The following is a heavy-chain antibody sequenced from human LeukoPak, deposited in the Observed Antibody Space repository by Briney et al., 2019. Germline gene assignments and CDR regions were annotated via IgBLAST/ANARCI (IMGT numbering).Heavy chain of an antibody. CDR1: GFTFSNYG. CDR2: ISGSGGER. Sequence: GGSLRLSCAASGFTFSNYGMSWVRQAPGKGLQWVSGISGSGGERYYTESVKGRFTISRDNSKNTLYLQMNSLRAEDTAVYYCARPRVGATGWFDPWGQGTLVTVSS. V-gene: IGHV3-23*01. CDR3: ARPRVGATGWFDP. D-gene: IGHD1-26*01. J-gene: IGHJ5*02.